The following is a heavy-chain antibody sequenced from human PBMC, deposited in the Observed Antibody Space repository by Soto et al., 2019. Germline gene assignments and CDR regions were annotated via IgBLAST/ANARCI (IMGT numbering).Heavy chain of an antibody. D-gene: IGHD1-1*01. J-gene: IGHJ4*02. Sequence: PSETLSLTCSVSGGSISDTNYYWGWIRQPPGKGLEWIGTVYHSGNTYYNPSLKSRITMSVDTSMNDFSLNVNSVTASDTAVYFCARVPGEGPTGRHFFDSWAQGVLVTVSS. CDR2: VYHSGNT. CDR1: GGSISDTNYY. CDR3: ARVPGEGPTGRHFFDS. V-gene: IGHV4-39*02.